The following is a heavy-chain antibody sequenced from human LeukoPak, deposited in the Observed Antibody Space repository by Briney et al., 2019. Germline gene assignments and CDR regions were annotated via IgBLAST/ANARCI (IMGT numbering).Heavy chain of an antibody. CDR3: ARSVIAFDT. CDR1: GGSISSSSYY. CDR2: IYYSGST. J-gene: IGHJ3*02. Sequence: SETLSLTCTVSGGSISSSSYYWGWIRQPPGKGLEWIGSIYYSGSTYYNPSLKSRVTISVDTSKNQFSLKLSSVTAADTAVYYCARSVIAFDTWGQGTMVTVSS. D-gene: IGHD2-21*01. V-gene: IGHV4-39*01.